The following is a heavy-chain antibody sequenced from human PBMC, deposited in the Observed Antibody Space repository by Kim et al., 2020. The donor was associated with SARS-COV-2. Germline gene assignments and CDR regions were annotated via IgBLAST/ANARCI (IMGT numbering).Heavy chain of an antibody. D-gene: IGHD6-19*01. CDR1: GGSISSSSYY. CDR3: ADGRQWLELGYFQH. V-gene: IGHV4-39*01. J-gene: IGHJ1*01. Sequence: SETLSLTCTVSGGSISSSSYYWGWIRQPPGKGLEWIGSIYYSGSTYYNPSLKSRVTISVDTSKNQFSLKLSSVTAADTAVYYCADGRQWLELGYFQHWGQGTLVTVSS. CDR2: IYYSGST.